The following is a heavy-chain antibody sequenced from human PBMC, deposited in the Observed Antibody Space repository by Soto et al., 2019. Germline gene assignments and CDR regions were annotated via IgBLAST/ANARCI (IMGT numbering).Heavy chain of an antibody. CDR1: GFPFSIYA. V-gene: IGHV3-30-3*01. CDR3: ARGALGQWMVNRYFDY. J-gene: IGHJ4*02. CDR2: ISYDGSNK. Sequence: PGGSLRLSCAASGFPFSIYAMHWVRQSPGKGLEWVAVISYDGSNKYYADSVKGRFTISRDNSKNTLYLQMNSLRAEDTAVYYCARGALGQWMVNRYFDYWGQGTLFTVSS. D-gene: IGHD6-19*01.